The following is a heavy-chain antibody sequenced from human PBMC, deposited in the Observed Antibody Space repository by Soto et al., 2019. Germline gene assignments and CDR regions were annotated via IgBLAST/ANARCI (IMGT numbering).Heavy chain of an antibody. V-gene: IGHV5-51*01. Sequence: PGESLKISCKGSGYSFTSYWIGWVRQMPGKGLEWMGIIYPGDSDTRYSPSFQGQVTISADKSISTAYLQWSSLKASDTAMYYCARHAGGLVSEGAIYYYYGMDVWGQGTTVTVSS. CDR1: GYSFTSYW. D-gene: IGHD6-6*01. J-gene: IGHJ6*02. CDR2: IYPGDSDT. CDR3: ARHAGGLVSEGAIYYYYGMDV.